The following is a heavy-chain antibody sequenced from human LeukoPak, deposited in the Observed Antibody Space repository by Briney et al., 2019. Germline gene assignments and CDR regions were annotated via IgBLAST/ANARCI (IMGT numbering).Heavy chain of an antibody. Sequence: GGSLRLSCAAAGFTFNNYAMSWVRQAPGKGLKWVSGISSGGSTYYADSVKGRFTISRDNSKNTLYLQMNSLRAEDTAVYNCAKDTYSTSPYYFDYWGQGTLVTVSS. J-gene: IGHJ4*02. CDR1: GFTFNNYA. V-gene: IGHV3-23*01. CDR3: AKDTYSTSPYYFDY. D-gene: IGHD1-26*01. CDR2: ISSGGST.